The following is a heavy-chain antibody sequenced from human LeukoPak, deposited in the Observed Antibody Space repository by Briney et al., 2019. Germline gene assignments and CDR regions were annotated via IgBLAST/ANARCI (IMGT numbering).Heavy chain of an antibody. Sequence: SETLSLTCTVSGGSISSYYRSWIRQPPGKGLEWIGYIYTSGSTNYNPSLKSRVTISVDTSKNQFSLKLSSVTAADSAVYYCARARDGYTNNWLDPWGQGTLVTVSS. CDR3: ARARDGYTNNWLDP. CDR2: IYTSGST. CDR1: GGSISSYY. V-gene: IGHV4-4*09. D-gene: IGHD5-24*01. J-gene: IGHJ5*02.